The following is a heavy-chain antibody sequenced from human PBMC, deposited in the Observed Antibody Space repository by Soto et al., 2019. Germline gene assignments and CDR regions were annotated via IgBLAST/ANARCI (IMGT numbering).Heavy chain of an antibody. Sequence: PSETLSLTCTVSGGSISSYYWSWIRQPPGKGLEWIGYIYYSGSTNYNPSLKSRVTISVDTSKNQFSLKLSSVTAADTAVYYCAKVRQHKRENWYYYDSSGGDAFDIWGQGTIVTVSS. CDR1: GGSISSYY. D-gene: IGHD3-22*01. V-gene: IGHV4-59*12. CDR2: IYYSGST. CDR3: AKVRQHKRENWYYYDSSGGDAFDI. J-gene: IGHJ3*02.